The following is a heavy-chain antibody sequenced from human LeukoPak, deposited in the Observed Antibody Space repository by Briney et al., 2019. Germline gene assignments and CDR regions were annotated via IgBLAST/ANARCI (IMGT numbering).Heavy chain of an antibody. CDR2: ISAYNGNT. CDR3: ARVYGITGTTARREPFDY. V-gene: IGHV1-18*01. Sequence: ASVKVSCKASGYTFTSYGISWVRQAPGQGLEWMGWISAYNGNTNYAQKLQGRVTMTTDTSTSTAYMELRSMRSDDTAVYYCARVYGITGTTARREPFDYWGQGTLVTVSS. J-gene: IGHJ4*02. CDR1: GYTFTSYG. D-gene: IGHD1-7*01.